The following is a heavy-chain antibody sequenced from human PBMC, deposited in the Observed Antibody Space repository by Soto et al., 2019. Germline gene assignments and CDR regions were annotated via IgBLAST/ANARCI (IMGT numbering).Heavy chain of an antibody. J-gene: IGHJ6*02. CDR3: ARQVVPAAPYYYYGMDV. CDR2: IWYDGNNK. Sequence: PGGSLRLSCAASGFTFSSYGMRWVRQAPGKGLEWVAVIWYDGNNKYYADSVKGRFTIPRDNSKNTLYLQMNSLRAEDTAVYYCARQVVPAAPYYYYGMDVWGQGTTVTVSS. D-gene: IGHD2-2*01. V-gene: IGHV3-33*01. CDR1: GFTFSSYG.